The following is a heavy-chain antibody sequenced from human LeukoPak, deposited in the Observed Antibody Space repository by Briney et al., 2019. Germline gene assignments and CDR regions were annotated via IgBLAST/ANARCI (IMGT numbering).Heavy chain of an antibody. D-gene: IGHD1-7*01. J-gene: IGHJ6*03. V-gene: IGHV1-18*01. CDR2: ISASNGNT. CDR3: ARAVLGGTMKHHYFYYMDV. Sequence: GASVNVSCKAFGYTFSSYGISWVRQAPGQGLEWLGWISASNGNTNYAQRVQGRVTMTTDTSTTTAYMELRSLRSDDTAVYYCARAVLGGTMKHHYFYYMDVWGTGTTVTVSS. CDR1: GYTFSSYG.